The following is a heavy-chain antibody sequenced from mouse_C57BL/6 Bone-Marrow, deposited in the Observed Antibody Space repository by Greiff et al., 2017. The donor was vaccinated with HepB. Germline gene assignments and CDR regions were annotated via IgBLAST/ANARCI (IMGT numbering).Heavy chain of an antibody. CDR2: ISNGGGST. Sequence: EVKLVESGGGLVQPGGSLKLSCAASGFTFSDYYMYWVRQTPEKRLEWVAYISNGGGSTYYPVTVKGRFTISRDNAKNTLYLQMSRLKSEDTAMYYRARHEDYSNYGAMDYWGQVTSVTVSS. J-gene: IGHJ4*01. D-gene: IGHD2-5*01. V-gene: IGHV5-12*01. CDR1: GFTFSDYY. CDR3: ARHEDYSNYGAMDY.